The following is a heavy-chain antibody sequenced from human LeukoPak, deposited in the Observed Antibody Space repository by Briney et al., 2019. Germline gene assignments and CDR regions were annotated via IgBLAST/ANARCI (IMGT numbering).Heavy chain of an antibody. V-gene: IGHV4-34*01. D-gene: IGHD4-17*01. CDR2: INHSGSA. CDR1: GGSLSSYY. Sequence: PSETLSLTCTVSGGSLSSYYWTWIRQPPGKGLEWIGEINHSGSANYNPSLKSRVTISLDTSKNQFSLKLSSVTAADTAVYYCARGQGTVTTHWGQGTLVTVSS. J-gene: IGHJ4*02. CDR3: ARGQGTVTTH.